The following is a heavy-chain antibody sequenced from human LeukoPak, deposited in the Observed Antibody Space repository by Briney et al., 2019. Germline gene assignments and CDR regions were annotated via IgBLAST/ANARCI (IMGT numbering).Heavy chain of an antibody. D-gene: IGHD5-24*01. CDR1: GYTFTSYD. CDR2: MNPNSGTT. Sequence: ASVTVSCKASGYTFTSYDINWVRQATGQGLEWMGWMNPNSGTTGYAQKFQGRVTMTTDTSTSTAYMELRSLRSEDTAVYYCARDNSVRDEAWWFNPWGQGTLVTVSS. J-gene: IGHJ5*02. V-gene: IGHV1-8*02. CDR3: ARDNSVRDEAWWFNP.